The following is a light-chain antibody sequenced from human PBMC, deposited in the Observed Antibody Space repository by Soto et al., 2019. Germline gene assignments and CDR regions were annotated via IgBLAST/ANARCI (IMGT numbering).Light chain of an antibody. V-gene: IGLV2-23*02. J-gene: IGLJ2*01. CDR2: DVT. CDR3: CSYSDDNTPVI. CDR1: SSDLGNYNL. Sequence: QSVLTQPASVSGSPGQSITISCTGTSSDLGNYNLVSWYQQHPGKAPKLIIFDVTKRPSGISNRFSGSKSGTAASLTISGLQAEDEADYYCCSYSDDNTPVIFGGGTKLTVL.